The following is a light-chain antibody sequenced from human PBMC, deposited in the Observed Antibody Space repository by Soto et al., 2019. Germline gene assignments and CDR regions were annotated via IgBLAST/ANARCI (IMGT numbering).Light chain of an antibody. V-gene: IGKV1-8*01. J-gene: IGKJ1*01. CDR2: AAS. Sequence: AIPMTQAPSSFSASTGDSVPITCPATQGISSYLAWYKQQPGKAPQLLIYAASTWQSGVPSRCSGSGSGTDVTLTISCLQSEDWATYYCQQYYSYHRTVGQCNKVEI. CDR3: QQYYSYHRT. CDR1: QGISSY.